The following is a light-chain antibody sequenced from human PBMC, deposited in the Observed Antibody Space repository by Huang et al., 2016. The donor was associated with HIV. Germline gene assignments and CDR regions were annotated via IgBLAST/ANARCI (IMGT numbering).Light chain of an antibody. CDR2: WAS. Sequence: DIAMTQSPESLAVSLGERATVNCKSSRSILYSSNNKNYLAWYLQKPGRPPKLLIYWASTRQSGVPDRFIGSGSGTDFTLTISSLQAEDVAVYYCQQYYSSPQTFGQGTKVEIK. J-gene: IGKJ2*01. CDR3: QQYYSSPQT. V-gene: IGKV4-1*01. CDR1: RSILYSSNNKNY.